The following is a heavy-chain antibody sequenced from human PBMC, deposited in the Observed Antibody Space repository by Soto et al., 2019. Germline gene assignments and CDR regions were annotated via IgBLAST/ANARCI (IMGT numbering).Heavy chain of an antibody. CDR2: NYYSGSA. CDR1: GGSISTYY. J-gene: IGHJ4*02. Sequence: QVQLQESGPGLVKPSQTLSLTCSVSGGSISTYYWSWIRQPPGKGLEWIGYNYYSGSANYNPSLKGRVTISIDTSKNQFSLKLSSVTAADTAVYYCARGVAGTDYWGQGTLVTVSS. CDR3: ARGVAGTDY. D-gene: IGHD1-1*01. V-gene: IGHV4-59*01.